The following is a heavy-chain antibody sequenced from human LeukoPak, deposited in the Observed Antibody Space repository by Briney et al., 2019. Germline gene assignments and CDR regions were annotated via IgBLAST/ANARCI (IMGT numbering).Heavy chain of an antibody. D-gene: IGHD1-20*01. CDR3: ARGGAITGRFDY. J-gene: IGHJ4*02. Sequence: PGGSLRLSCAASGFTFSSYAMSWVRQAPGKGLEWVSAISGSGGSTYYADSVKGRFTISRDNAKNSLFLQMNSLRAEDTAVFYCARGGAITGRFDYWGQGTLVTVSS. V-gene: IGHV3-23*01. CDR1: GFTFSSYA. CDR2: ISGSGGST.